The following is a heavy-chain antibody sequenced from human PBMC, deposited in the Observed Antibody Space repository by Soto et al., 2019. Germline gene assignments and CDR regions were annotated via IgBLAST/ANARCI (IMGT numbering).Heavy chain of an antibody. CDR3: SRDDSDWFFN. J-gene: IGHJ4*02. V-gene: IGHV3-73*01. Sequence: PGGSLRLSCAASGFTFSGSAMHWVRQASGKGLEWVGRIRDKANSYATAYTASVKGRFTISRDDSKNTAYLQMNSLKTEDTAVYYCSRDDSDWFFNWGRGTLVTVSS. CDR1: GFTFSGSA. D-gene: IGHD3-9*01. CDR2: IRDKANSYAT.